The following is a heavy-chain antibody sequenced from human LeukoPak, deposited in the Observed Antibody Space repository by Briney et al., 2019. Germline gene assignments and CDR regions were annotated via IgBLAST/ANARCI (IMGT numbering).Heavy chain of an antibody. D-gene: IGHD3-3*01. CDR2: IYTSNT. CDR1: GGSISNYY. CDR3: AKGGLWSVYWGASDI. Sequence: SETLSLTCTVSGGSISNYYWSWIRQPPGKGLEWIGYIYTSNTNYNPSLRSRVTILVDTSKNQFSLKLSSVTVADTAVYYCAKGGLWSVYWGASDIWGQGTMVTVSS. V-gene: IGHV4-4*09. J-gene: IGHJ3*02.